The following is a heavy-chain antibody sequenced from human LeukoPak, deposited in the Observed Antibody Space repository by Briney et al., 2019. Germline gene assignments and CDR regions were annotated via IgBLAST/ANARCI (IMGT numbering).Heavy chain of an antibody. Sequence: ASVKASCKASGYTFTSYYMHWVRQAPGQGLEWMGWINPNSGGTNYAQKFQGRVTMTRDTSISTAYMELSRLRSDDTAVYYCARTAKRITFIRGFDTWGQGTLVTVSS. CDR1: GYTFTSYY. CDR3: ARTAKRITFIRGFDT. CDR2: INPNSGGT. D-gene: IGHD3-10*01. V-gene: IGHV1-2*02. J-gene: IGHJ5*02.